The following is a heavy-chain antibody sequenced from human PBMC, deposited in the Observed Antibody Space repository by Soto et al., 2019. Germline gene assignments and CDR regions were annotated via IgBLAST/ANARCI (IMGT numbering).Heavy chain of an antibody. CDR1: GFTFSSYA. J-gene: IGHJ4*02. CDR2: ISGSGGST. Sequence: EVQLLESGGGLVQPGGSLRLSCAASGFTFSSYAMSWVRQAPGKGLEWVSAISGSGGSTYYADSVKGRFTISRDNSKNTLYLQMNSLRTEDTALYYCAKDMSSRGVVVTAMGFDYWGQGTLVTVSS. V-gene: IGHV3-23*01. CDR3: AKDMSSRGVVVTAMGFDY. D-gene: IGHD2-21*02.